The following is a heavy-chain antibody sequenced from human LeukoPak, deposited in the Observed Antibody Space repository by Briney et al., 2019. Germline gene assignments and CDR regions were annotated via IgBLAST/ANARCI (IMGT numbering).Heavy chain of an antibody. CDR1: GFTFSSYA. D-gene: IGHD3-22*01. CDR3: AKGRIMYYDSSGLDY. Sequence: RGSLRLSCAASGFTFSSYAMSWVRQAPGKGLEWVSSICVSGCSTNYADSVKGRFPISRDNSKNTLSLQMNSLRAEDTAVYYCAKGRIMYYDSSGLDYWGQGTLVTVSS. CDR2: ICVSGCST. J-gene: IGHJ4*02. V-gene: IGHV3-23*01.